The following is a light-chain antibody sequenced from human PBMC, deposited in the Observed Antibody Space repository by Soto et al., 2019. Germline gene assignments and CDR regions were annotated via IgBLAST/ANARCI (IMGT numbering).Light chain of an antibody. V-gene: IGLV2-14*03. CDR1: SSDVGAYNY. CDR3: CSYTSATTYV. Sequence: QSPLTEAASVSGSPGHSSTISGTGTSSDVGAYNYASWYQQHHPGEAPKLVIYDVIQRPPGVSNRFSGSKSGNPASLTISGLQTEDEADYYCCSYTSATTYVFGTRTKVTVL. CDR2: DVI. J-gene: IGLJ1*01.